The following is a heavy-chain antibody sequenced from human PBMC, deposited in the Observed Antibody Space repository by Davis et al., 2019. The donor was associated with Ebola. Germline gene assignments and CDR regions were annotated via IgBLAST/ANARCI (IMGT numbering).Heavy chain of an antibody. Sequence: AASVKVSCKASGFTFTSSAMQWVRQARGQRLEWIGWFVVGSGNTNYAQKFQERVTITRDMSTSTAYMELSSLRSEDTAVYYCAALTRNGWFDPWGQGTLVTVSS. J-gene: IGHJ5*02. CDR1: GFTFTSSA. CDR3: AALTRNGWFDP. D-gene: IGHD3-16*01. V-gene: IGHV1-58*02. CDR2: FVVGSGNT.